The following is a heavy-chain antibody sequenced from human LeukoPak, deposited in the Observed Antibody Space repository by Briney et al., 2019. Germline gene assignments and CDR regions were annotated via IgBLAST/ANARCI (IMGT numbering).Heavy chain of an antibody. CDR1: GYTFTSYD. CDR2: MNPNTGNT. V-gene: IGHV1-8*01. J-gene: IGHJ3*02. D-gene: IGHD2-15*01. Sequence: ASVKVSCTTSGYTFTSYDINWVRQGPGQGLEWMGWMNPNTGNTGYAPKFQGRVTMTRNTSISTAYMEVSSLRSEDTAVYYCARAGVVVAAYDAFDIWGQGTLVSVSS. CDR3: ARAGVVVAAYDAFDI.